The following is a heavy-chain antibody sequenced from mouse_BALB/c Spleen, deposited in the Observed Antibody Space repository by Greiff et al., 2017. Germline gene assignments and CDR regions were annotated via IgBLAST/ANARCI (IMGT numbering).Heavy chain of an antibody. CDR3: ARDVLYYGNPYYAMDY. Sequence: VKLVESGPGLVAPSQSLSITCTVSGFSLTSYGVHWVRQPPGKGLEWLGVIWAGGSTNYNSALMSRLSISKDNSKSQVFLKMNSLQTDDTAMYYCARDVLYYGNPYYAMDYWGQGTSVTVSS. J-gene: IGHJ4*01. V-gene: IGHV2-9*02. D-gene: IGHD2-1*01. CDR2: IWAGGST. CDR1: GFSLTSYG.